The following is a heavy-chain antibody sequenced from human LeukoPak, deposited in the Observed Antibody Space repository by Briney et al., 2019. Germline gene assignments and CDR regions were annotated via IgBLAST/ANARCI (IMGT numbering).Heavy chain of an antibody. J-gene: IGHJ3*01. D-gene: IGHD2/OR15-2a*01. CDR2: ISYDGSNK. CDR1: GFTFSSYA. CDR3: ARGFFYYGQGAFDV. V-gene: IGHV3-30-3*01. Sequence: PGGSLRLSCAAPGFTFSSYAMHWVRQAPGKGLEWVAVISYDGSNKYYADSVKGRFTISRDNSKNTLYLQMNSLRAEDTDVYYCARGFFYYGQGAFDVWGQGTMVTVSS.